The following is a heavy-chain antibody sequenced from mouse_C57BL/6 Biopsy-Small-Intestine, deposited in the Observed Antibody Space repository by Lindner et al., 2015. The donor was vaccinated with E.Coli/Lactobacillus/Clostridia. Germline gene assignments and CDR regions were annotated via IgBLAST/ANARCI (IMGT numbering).Heavy chain of an antibody. Sequence: VQLQESGPELVKPGASVKISCKASGYSFTGYYMNWVKQSPEKSLEWIGEINPSTGGTTYNQKFKAKATLTVDKSSSTAYMQLKSLTSEDSAVYYCARHYEVFDCWGQGTTLTVSS. J-gene: IGHJ2*01. V-gene: IGHV1-42*01. CDR2: INPSTGGT. CDR3: ARHYEVFDC. D-gene: IGHD1-1*01. CDR1: GYSFTGYY.